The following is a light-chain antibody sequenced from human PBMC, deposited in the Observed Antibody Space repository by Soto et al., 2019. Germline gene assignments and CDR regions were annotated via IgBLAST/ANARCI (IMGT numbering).Light chain of an antibody. V-gene: IGLV4-69*01. CDR2: LNNDGSH. CDR3: QTWGTGIQVV. J-gene: IGLJ2*01. Sequence: QLVLTQSPSASASLGASVKFTCTLSSGHSSYAIAWHQQQPEKGPRYLMKLNNDGSHSKGDGIPDRFSGSSSGAERYLTISSLQSEDEADYYCQTWGTGIQVVFGGGTKLTVL. CDR1: SGHSSYA.